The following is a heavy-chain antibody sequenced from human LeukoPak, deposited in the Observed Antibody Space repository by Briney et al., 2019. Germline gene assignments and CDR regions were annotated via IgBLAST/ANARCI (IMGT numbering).Heavy chain of an antibody. V-gene: IGHV3-23*01. CDR3: ARDSWRWLRLGELSLYYYYYYYMDV. D-gene: IGHD3-16*02. J-gene: IGHJ6*03. Sequence: PGGSLRLSCAASGFTFSSYAMSWVRQAPGKGLEWVSAISGSGGSTYYADSVKGRFTISRDNAKNSLYLQMNSLRAEDTAVYYCARDSWRWLRLGELSLYYYYYYYMDVWGKGTTVTVSS. CDR1: GFTFSSYA. CDR2: ISGSGGST.